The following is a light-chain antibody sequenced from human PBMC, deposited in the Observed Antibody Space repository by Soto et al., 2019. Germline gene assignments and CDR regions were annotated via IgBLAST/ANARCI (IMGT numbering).Light chain of an antibody. CDR1: QPISIY. CDR3: QQSSSSPPFT. CDR2: AAS. J-gene: IGKJ3*01. V-gene: IGKV1-39*01. Sequence: DIQMTQSPSSLSASVGDRVTMTCRASQPISIYLNWYQQKPGRAPKILIYAASRLLSGVPSRFSADGSGTDFTLSISSLQPEDFATHACQQSSSSPPFTVGPGTKVVLK.